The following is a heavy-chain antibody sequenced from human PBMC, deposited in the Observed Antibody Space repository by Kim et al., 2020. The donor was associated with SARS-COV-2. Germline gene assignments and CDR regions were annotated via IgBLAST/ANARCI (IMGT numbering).Heavy chain of an antibody. CDR2: IYSGGST. Sequence: GGSLRLSCAASGFTVSSNYMSWVRQAPGKGLEWVSVIYSGGSTYYADSVKGRFTISRDNSKNTLYLQMNSLRAEDTAVYYCARDRGQLVPPYYYYYGMDVWGQGTTVTVSS. CDR3: ARDRGQLVPPYYYYYGMDV. CDR1: GFTVSSNY. V-gene: IGHV3-53*01. J-gene: IGHJ6*02. D-gene: IGHD6-6*01.